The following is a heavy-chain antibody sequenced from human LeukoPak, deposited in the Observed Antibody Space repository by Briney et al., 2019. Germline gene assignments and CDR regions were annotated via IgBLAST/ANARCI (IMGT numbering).Heavy chain of an antibody. Sequence: GGSLRLSCAASGFTFSSYWMSWVCQAPGKGLEWVANIKKDGSEKYYVDAVNGRFTISRDNAKNSLYLQMNGLRAEDTAVYDWARAHPTIQLWSHYYYYYGMDVWGQGTTVTVSS. J-gene: IGHJ6*02. CDR2: IKKDGSEK. CDR3: ARAHPTIQLWSHYYYYYGMDV. CDR1: GFTFSSYW. V-gene: IGHV3-7*01. D-gene: IGHD5-18*01.